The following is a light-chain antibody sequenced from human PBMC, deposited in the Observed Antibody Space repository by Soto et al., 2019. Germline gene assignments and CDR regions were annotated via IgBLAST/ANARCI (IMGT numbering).Light chain of an antibody. CDR1: QSISNW. Sequence: DIQTTQYPSSQSASVGGRVTITCRASQSISNWLAWFQQKPGKAPKLLIYKASTLKSGVPSRFSGSGSGTEFTLTISSLQPDDFATYYCQHYNSYSEAFGQGTKVDIK. CDR3: QHYNSYSEA. J-gene: IGKJ1*01. CDR2: KAS. V-gene: IGKV1-5*03.